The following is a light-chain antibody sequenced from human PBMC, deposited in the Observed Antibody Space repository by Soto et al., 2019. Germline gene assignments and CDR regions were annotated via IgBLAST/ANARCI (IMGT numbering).Light chain of an antibody. CDR2: XVX. CDR3: SSYTSSSTRV. CDR1: SSDVGGYNY. Sequence: QSALTQPASVSGSPGQSITISCTGTSSDVGGYNYVSWYQQHPGKAXKLMIYXVXNRPSXVSXRXXXSXXXXXXXXXXXXXQAEDEADYYCSSYTSSSTRVFGGGTKLTVL. V-gene: IGLV2-14*01. J-gene: IGLJ2*01.